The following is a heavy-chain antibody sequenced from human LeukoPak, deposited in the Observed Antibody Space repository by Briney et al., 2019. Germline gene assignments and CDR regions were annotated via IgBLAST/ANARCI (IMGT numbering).Heavy chain of an antibody. D-gene: IGHD3-22*01. V-gene: IGHV3-7*03. CDR3: ARGEEHYYDSSGYFDY. CDR1: GFTFSSYW. Sequence: GGSLRLSCAAAGFTFSSYWMNWARQAPGKGLEWVASINHNGNVNYYVDSVKGRFTISRDNAKNSLYLQMNSLRAEDTAVYYCARGEEHYYDSSGYFDYWGQGTLVTVSS. CDR2: INHNGNVN. J-gene: IGHJ4*02.